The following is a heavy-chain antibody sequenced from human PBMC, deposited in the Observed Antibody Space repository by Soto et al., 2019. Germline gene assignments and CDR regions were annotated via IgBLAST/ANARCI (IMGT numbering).Heavy chain of an antibody. D-gene: IGHD1-26*01. V-gene: IGHV1-58*01. CDR3: AAVVGYDLPGAFDI. CDR1: GFTFTSSA. Sequence: SVKVSCKASGFTFTSSAVQWVRQARGQRLEWIGWIVVGSGNTNYAQKFQERVTITRDMSTSTAYMELSSLRSEDTAVYYCAAVVGYDLPGAFDIWGQGTMVTVSS. J-gene: IGHJ3*02. CDR2: IVVGSGNT.